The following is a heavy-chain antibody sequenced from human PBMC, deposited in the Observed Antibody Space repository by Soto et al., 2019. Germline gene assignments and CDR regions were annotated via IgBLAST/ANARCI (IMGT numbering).Heavy chain of an antibody. J-gene: IGHJ4*02. D-gene: IGHD3-22*01. CDR1: EFTFSSYG. Sequence: QVQLVESGGGVVQPGRSLTLSCAASEFTFSSYGIHWVRQAPGKRLEWVAVISYDGSKKQYADYVKGRFTISRDNSKNTLHLQMNSLRAEDTAVYYCAKDTYYHDTTGYYVFDYWGQGTLVTVSS. CDR2: ISYDGSKK. CDR3: AKDTYYHDTTGYYVFDY. V-gene: IGHV3-30*18.